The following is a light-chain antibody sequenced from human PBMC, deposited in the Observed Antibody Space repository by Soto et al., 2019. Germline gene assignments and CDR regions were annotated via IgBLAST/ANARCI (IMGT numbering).Light chain of an antibody. J-gene: IGLJ2*01. Sequence: QSVLTQPASVSGSPGQSISISCTGSTSDIHNYNYVSWYQKFPGKAPKLLIYEVTNRPSGVSTRFSGSKSGNTASLTISGLQPEDEADYYCSSYTITTTRVVFGGGTKLTVL. V-gene: IGLV2-14*01. CDR2: EVT. CDR1: TSDIHNYNY. CDR3: SSYTITTTRVV.